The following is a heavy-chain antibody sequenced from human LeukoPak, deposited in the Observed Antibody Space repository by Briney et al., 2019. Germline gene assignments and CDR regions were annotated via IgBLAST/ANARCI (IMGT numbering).Heavy chain of an antibody. CDR1: GFTFSSYS. V-gene: IGHV3-48*04. CDR2: ISSSSTI. J-gene: IGHJ4*02. CDR3: ARDSSKGFDY. Sequence: PGGSLRLSCAASGFTFSSYSMNWVRQAPGKGLEWVSYISSSSTIYYADSVKGRFTISRDNAKNSLYLQMNSLRAEDTAVYYCARDSSKGFDYWGQGTLVTVSS.